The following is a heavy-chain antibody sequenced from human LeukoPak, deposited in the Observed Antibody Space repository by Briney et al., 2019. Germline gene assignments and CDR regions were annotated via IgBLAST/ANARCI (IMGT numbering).Heavy chain of an antibody. CDR2: IGSSGDIA. V-gene: IGHV3-23*01. CDR1: GFTFSSYA. Sequence: GGSLRLSCAASGFTFSSYAMSWVRQAPGMGLEWVSSIGSSGDIAYYADSVKGRFTISRDNSKNTLYLQMNSLRAEDTAVYYCARDIDNGDYVVYWGQGTLVTVSS. CDR3: ARDIDNGDYVVY. J-gene: IGHJ4*02. D-gene: IGHD4-17*01.